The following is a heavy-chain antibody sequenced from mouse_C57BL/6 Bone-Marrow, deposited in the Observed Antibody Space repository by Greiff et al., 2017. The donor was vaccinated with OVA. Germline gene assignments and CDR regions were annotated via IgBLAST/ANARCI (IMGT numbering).Heavy chain of an antibody. CDR2: FYPGSGSI. CDR3: ARHEVEYWYFDV. J-gene: IGHJ1*03. CDR1: GYTFTEYT. Sequence: VKVVESGAELVKPGASVKLSCKASGYTFTEYTIHWVKQRSGQGLEWIGWFYPGSGSIKYNEKFKDKATLTADKSSSTVYMELSRLTSEDSAVYFCARHEVEYWYFDVWGTGTTVTVSS. V-gene: IGHV1-62-2*01.